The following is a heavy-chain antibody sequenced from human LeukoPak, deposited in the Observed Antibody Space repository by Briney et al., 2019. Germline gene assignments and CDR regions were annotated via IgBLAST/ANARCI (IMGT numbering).Heavy chain of an antibody. Sequence: ASVKVSCKASGYTFTSYYIHWVRQAPGQGLECLGWMNSDSGATNYVQKFQGRVTMTRDTSISTAYIEVSRLTSDDTAVYYCARAAGGAPFDFWGQGTPVTVSS. J-gene: IGHJ4*02. CDR1: GYTFTSYY. CDR2: MNSDSGAT. D-gene: IGHD4-23*01. V-gene: IGHV1-2*02. CDR3: ARAAGGAPFDF.